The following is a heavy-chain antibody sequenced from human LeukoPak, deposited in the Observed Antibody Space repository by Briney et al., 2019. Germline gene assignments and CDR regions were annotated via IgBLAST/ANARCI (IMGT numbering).Heavy chain of an antibody. Sequence: GGSLRLSCAASEFSISNSAMSWVRQAPGKGLEWVSLIIASSGSTFYADPVKGRFTISRGISRNTLYLQMNSLRAEDTAVYYCAKGAYDYIEMGYFDYWGQGTLVTVSS. CDR3: AKGAYDYIEMGYFDY. D-gene: IGHD5-12*01. CDR1: EFSISNSA. J-gene: IGHJ4*02. CDR2: IIASSGST. V-gene: IGHV3-23*01.